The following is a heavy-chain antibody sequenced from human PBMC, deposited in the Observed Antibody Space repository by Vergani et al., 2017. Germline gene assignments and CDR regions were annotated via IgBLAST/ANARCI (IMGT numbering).Heavy chain of an antibody. V-gene: IGHV4-59*11. CDR1: FDSIRNLY. Sequence: QVQLQESGLGLVKSSETLSLICSVSFDSIRNLYCNLIRQPPGKGLEWIGSIHYSENTNYNPSLKTRVTISVDTSKNQFSLTLTSVTAADTAVYYCASDTHSGQRADRWGQGILVTVTS. CDR3: ASDTHSGQRADR. CDR2: IHYSENT. D-gene: IGHD6-19*01. J-gene: IGHJ5*02.